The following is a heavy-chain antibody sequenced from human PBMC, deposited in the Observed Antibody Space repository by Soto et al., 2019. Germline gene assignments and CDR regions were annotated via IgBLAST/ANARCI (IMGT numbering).Heavy chain of an antibody. J-gene: IGHJ4*02. CDR1: GFTFSDHS. CDR3: TRGDTQKTDYSSFFDF. CDR2: SRNKRNGYST. V-gene: IGHV3-72*01. D-gene: IGHD4-4*01. Sequence: PGGSLRLSCAASGFTFSDHSMDWVRQAPGKGLERVGRSRNKRNGYSTEYAASVKGRFTISIDHSKNSVSLQMNSLKTDDTAVYYCTRGDTQKTDYSSFFDFWGPGTLVTVSS.